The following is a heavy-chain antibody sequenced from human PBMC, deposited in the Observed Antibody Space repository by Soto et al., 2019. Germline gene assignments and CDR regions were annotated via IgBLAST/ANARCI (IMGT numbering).Heavy chain of an antibody. CDR3: ARALGEVNSGSYFYYYYGMDV. V-gene: IGHV4-30-4*02. CDR1: GGSISSGDYY. CDR2: IYYSGST. J-gene: IGHJ6*02. D-gene: IGHD1-26*01. Sequence: SDTMSITCTVSGGSISSGDYYWSWIRQPPGKGLEWIGYIYYSGSTYYNPSLKSRVTISVDTSKNQFSLKLSSVTAADTAVYYCARALGEVNSGSYFYYYYGMDVWGQGTTVTVSS.